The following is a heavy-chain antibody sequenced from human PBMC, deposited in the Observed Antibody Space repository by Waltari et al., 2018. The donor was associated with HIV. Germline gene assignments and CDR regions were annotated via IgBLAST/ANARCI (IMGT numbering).Heavy chain of an antibody. CDR3: ARTGTRYYFDY. CDR2: IWYDGSNK. V-gene: IGHV3-33*01. J-gene: IGHJ4*02. Sequence: QVQLVESGGGVVQPGRSLRLSCAASGFTFSSYGMHWVRQAPGKGLEWVAVIWYDGSNKYYADSVKGRFTISRDNSKNTLYLQMNSLRAEDTAVYYCARTGTRYYFDYWGQGTLVTVSS. CDR1: GFTFSSYG. D-gene: IGHD1-7*01.